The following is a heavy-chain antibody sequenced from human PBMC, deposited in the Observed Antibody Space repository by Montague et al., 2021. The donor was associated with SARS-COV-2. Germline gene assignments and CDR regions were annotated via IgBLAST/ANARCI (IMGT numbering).Heavy chain of an antibody. V-gene: IGHV3-21*01. Sequence: SLRLSCAASGFIFRDYTMNWVRQAPGKGLEWVSSITASSSYIYHADSLKGRFTISRDNAKNSLFLQMNSLRAEDTAVYYCAREDDYKGGGIFDYWGQGTLVAVSS. J-gene: IGHJ4*02. CDR3: AREDDYKGGGIFDY. CDR1: GFIFRDYT. D-gene: IGHD5-24*01. CDR2: ITASSSYI.